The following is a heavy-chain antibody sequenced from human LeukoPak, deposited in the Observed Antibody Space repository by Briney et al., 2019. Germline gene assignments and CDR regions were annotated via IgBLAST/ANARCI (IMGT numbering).Heavy chain of an antibody. CDR1: GYSFPSYW. Sequence: GESLKISCKGSGYSFPSYWIAWVRQMPGKGLEWMGIIYPGDSDTRYSPSFQGQVTISADKSISTAYLQWSSLKASDTAMYYCARMVAATLNNWFDPWGQGTLVTVSS. J-gene: IGHJ5*02. V-gene: IGHV5-51*01. CDR2: IYPGDSDT. CDR3: ARMVAATLNNWFDP. D-gene: IGHD2-15*01.